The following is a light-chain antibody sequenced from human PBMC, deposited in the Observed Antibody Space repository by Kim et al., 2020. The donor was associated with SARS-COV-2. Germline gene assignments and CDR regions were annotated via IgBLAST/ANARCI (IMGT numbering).Light chain of an antibody. CDR3: RSRDAGGYLLV. CDR1: SVRSYY. Sequence: LGQTVRSTCQGGSVRSYYASWYQQKQGQAPVLVIYAKNNRPSGIADRFSGSSSGNTASLTITGAQEEEEADDYCRSRDAGGYLLVFGGGTQLTVL. V-gene: IGLV3-19*01. CDR2: AKN. J-gene: IGLJ2*01.